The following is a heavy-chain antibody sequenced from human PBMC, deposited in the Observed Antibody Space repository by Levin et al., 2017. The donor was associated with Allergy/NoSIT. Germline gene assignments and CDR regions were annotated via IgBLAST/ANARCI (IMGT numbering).Heavy chain of an antibody. CDR1: GFTFSDYA. J-gene: IGHJ4*02. CDR3: AKDGAI. Sequence: PGESLKISCAASGFTFSDYAMNWVRQAPGKGLEWVSGISGSGGITDYADSVRGRFIISRDNSKKTLSLQMNSLRAEDTAVYYCAKDGAIWGQGTLVTVSS. V-gene: IGHV3-23*01. D-gene: IGHD3-16*01. CDR2: ISGSGGIT.